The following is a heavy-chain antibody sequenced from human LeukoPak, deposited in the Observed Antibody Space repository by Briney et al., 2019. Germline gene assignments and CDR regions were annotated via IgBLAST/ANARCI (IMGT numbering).Heavy chain of an antibody. CDR3: ATVPRSGYYYFNY. V-gene: IGHV3-23*01. CDR1: GFTFRSYA. Sequence: GGSLRLSCAASGFTFRSYAMTWVRQAPGKGLEWVSFISGSGGSTYYADSVKGRFTISKDKSRNTLFLQMNSLRAEDTAVYYCATVPRSGYYYFNYWGQGTLVTVSS. D-gene: IGHD5-12*01. CDR2: ISGSGGST. J-gene: IGHJ4*02.